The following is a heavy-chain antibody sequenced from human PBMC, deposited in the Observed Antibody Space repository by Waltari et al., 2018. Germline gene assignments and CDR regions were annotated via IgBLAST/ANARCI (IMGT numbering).Heavy chain of an antibody. J-gene: IGHJ4*02. D-gene: IGHD6-19*01. CDR1: GGSFSGYY. CDR2: INHSGST. CDR3: ARGRKIAVAGTNRIDY. V-gene: IGHV4-34*01. Sequence: QVQLQQWGAGLLKPSETLSLTCAVYGGSFSGYYWSWIRQPPGKGLEWIGEINHSGSTNYTPSLKSRVTISVDTSKNQFSLKLSSVTAADTAVYYCARGRKIAVAGTNRIDYWGQGTLVTVSS.